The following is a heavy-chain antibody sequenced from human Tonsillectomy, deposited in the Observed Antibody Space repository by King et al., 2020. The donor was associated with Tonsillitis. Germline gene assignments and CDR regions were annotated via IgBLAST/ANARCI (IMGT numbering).Heavy chain of an antibody. V-gene: IGHV1-2*02. CDR3: AREDSGSYQSFDL. Sequence: VQLVESGAEVKKPGASVKVSCKASGYTFTGYYMHWVRKAPGQGLEWMGWINPNSGGTNFAQKCQGRVTMTRDTSISTAYMELSRLRSDDTAVYYCAREDSGSYQSFDLWGRGTLVTVSS. CDR2: INPNSGGT. CDR1: GYTFTGYY. J-gene: IGHJ2*01. D-gene: IGHD1-26*01.